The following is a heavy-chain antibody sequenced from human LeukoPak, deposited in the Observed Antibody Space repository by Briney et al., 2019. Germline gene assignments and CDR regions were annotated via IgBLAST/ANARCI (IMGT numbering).Heavy chain of an antibody. D-gene: IGHD3-10*01. CDR3: ARRPKGFRYGSHFDY. J-gene: IGHJ4*02. CDR1: GGSISSYY. CDR2: IYYSGST. Sequence: PSETLSLTCTVSGGSISSYYWSWIRQPPGKGLEWIGYIYYSGSTNYNPSLKSRVTISADTSKNQFSLRLSSVTAADTAVYYCARRPKGFRYGSHFDYWGQGTLVTVSS. V-gene: IGHV4-59*12.